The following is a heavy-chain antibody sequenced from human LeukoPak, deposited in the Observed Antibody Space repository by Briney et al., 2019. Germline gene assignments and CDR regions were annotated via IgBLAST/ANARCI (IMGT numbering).Heavy chain of an antibody. CDR3: ARGNLFYFDY. CDR1: GFTFSSYA. V-gene: IGHV3-64*01. Sequence: GGSLRLSCAASGFTFSSYAMHWVRQAPGKGLEYVSAISSDGVTTYYANSVKGRFTISRDNSKNTLYLQVGSLRVEDMAVYHCARGNLFYFDYWGQGTLVTVSS. J-gene: IGHJ4*02. CDR2: ISSDGVTT.